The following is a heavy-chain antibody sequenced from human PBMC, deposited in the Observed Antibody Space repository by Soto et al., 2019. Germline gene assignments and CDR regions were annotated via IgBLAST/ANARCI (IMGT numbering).Heavy chain of an antibody. Sequence: PVESLKISCKGSGYRFTTYWIAWVRQMPGKGLEWMGLIYPGDSDTRYSPSFQGQVTISADQPINTPYLQSSNLKASGTAMYDPARDYCSGTSCYEFRYWGQGIQVTVSS. J-gene: IGHJ4*02. CDR2: IYPGDSDT. CDR1: GYRFTTYW. CDR3: ARDYCSGTSCYEFRY. V-gene: IGHV5-51*01. D-gene: IGHD2-2*01.